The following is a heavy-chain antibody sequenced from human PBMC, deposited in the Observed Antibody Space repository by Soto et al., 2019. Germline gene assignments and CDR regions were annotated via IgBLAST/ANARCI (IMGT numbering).Heavy chain of an antibody. CDR3: ARGGYTYGYGLDY. Sequence: ASVKVSCKASGYTFTAYYIHWVRQAPGQGLEWVGWINPNSGDTNYAQRFQGWVTMTGDRSVSTAYMDLTRLRSDDTTVYYCARGGYTYGYGLDYWCQGTLVTVSS. J-gene: IGHJ4*02. V-gene: IGHV1-2*04. D-gene: IGHD5-18*01. CDR1: GYTFTAYY. CDR2: INPNSGDT.